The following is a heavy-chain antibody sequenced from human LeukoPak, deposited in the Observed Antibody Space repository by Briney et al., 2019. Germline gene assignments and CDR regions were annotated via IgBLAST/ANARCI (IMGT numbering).Heavy chain of an antibody. V-gene: IGHV4-39*07. Sequence: KPSETLSLTCTVSGGSVSSGSYYWSWIRQPPGKGLEWIGEINHSGSTKYNPSLKSRVTISVDTSKNQFSLKLSSVTAADTAVYYCASICSGGSCYRTYYYGMDVWGKGTTVTVSS. CDR2: INHSGST. J-gene: IGHJ6*04. CDR3: ASICSGGSCYRTYYYGMDV. D-gene: IGHD2-15*01. CDR1: GGSVSSGSYY.